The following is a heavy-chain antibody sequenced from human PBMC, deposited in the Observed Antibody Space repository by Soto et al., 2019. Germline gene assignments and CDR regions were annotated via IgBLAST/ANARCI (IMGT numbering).Heavy chain of an antibody. V-gene: IGHV6-1*01. CDR1: GDSVSSNSAA. CDR3: ARGHGYSSSWYRDWFEP. CDR2: TYYRSKWYN. J-gene: IGHJ5*02. D-gene: IGHD6-13*01. Sequence: SQTLSLTCAISGDSVSSNSAAWNWIRQSPSRGLEWLGRTYYRSKWYNDYAVSVKSRKTINPDTSKNQFSLQLNSVTPEDTAVYYCARGHGYSSSWYRDWFEPWGQGTLVTVSS.